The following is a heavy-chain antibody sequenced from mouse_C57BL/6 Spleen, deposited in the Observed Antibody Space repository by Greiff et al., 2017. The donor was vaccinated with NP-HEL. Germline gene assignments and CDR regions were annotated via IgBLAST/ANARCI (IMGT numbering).Heavy chain of an antibody. D-gene: IGHD2-1*01. Sequence: QVQLQQPGAELVRPGSSVKLSCKASGYTFTSYWMDWVKQRPGQGLEWIGNIYPSASETHYNQKFKDKATLTVDKSSSTAYMQLSSLTSEDSAVYYCARLDGNYPYYAMDYWGQGTSVTVSS. CDR3: ARLDGNYPYYAMDY. CDR1: GYTFTSYW. V-gene: IGHV1-61*01. CDR2: IYPSASET. J-gene: IGHJ4*01.